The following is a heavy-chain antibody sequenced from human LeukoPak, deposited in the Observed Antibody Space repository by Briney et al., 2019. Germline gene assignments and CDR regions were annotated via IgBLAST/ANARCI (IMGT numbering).Heavy chain of an antibody. CDR1: GFTFSSYW. CDR2: IKQDGSEK. Sequence: GGSLRLSCAASGFTFSSYWMSWVRQAPGKGLEWVANIKQDGSEKYYVDSVKGRFTISRDNAKNSLYLQMSSLRAEETAVYYCARDGGITIFGVAPFDYWGQGTMVTVSS. CDR3: ARDGGITIFGVAPFDY. D-gene: IGHD3-3*01. J-gene: IGHJ4*02. V-gene: IGHV3-7*01.